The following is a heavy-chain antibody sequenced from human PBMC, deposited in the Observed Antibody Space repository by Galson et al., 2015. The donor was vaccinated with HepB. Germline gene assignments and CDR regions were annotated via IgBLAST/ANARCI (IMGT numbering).Heavy chain of an antibody. V-gene: IGHV3-74*01. D-gene: IGHD6-13*01. J-gene: IGHJ4*03. CDR3: ASIAAANTAGLDY. Sequence: SLRLSCAASGFTFSSYWMHWVRQAPGKGLVWVSRINSDGSSTSYADSVRGRFTISRDNAKNSLYLQMNSLRAEDTAVYYCASIAAANTAGLDYWGQGTTVTVSS. CDR1: GFTFSSYW. CDR2: INSDGSST.